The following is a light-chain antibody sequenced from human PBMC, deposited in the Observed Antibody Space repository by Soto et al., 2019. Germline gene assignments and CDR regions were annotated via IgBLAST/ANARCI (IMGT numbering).Light chain of an antibody. CDR1: QSVSSY. V-gene: IGKV3-11*01. J-gene: IGKJ2*01. CDR2: DAS. Sequence: EIVLTQSPATLTLSPGERATLSCRASQSVSSYLAWYQQKPGQAPRLLIYDASNRATGIPARFSGSGSGTNSTLTITSLEPEDFAVYYCKQRGNWHPYTFGQGTTLGIK. CDR3: KQRGNWHPYT.